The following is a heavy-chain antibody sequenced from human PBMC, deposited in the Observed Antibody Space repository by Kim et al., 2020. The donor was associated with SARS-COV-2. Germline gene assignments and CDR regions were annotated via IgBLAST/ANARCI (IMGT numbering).Heavy chain of an antibody. V-gene: IGHV3-11*04. Sequence: GGSLRLSCAASGFTFSDYYMSWIRQAPGKGLEWVSYISSSGSTIYYADSVKGRFTISRDNAKNSLYLQMNSLRAEDTAVYYCASDRPGYCSSTSCQYDYWGQGTLVTVSS. D-gene: IGHD2-2*01. CDR3: ASDRPGYCSSTSCQYDY. CDR2: ISSSGSTI. J-gene: IGHJ4*02. CDR1: GFTFSDYY.